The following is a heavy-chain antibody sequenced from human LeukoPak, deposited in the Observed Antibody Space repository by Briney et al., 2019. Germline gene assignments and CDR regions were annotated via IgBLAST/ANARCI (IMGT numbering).Heavy chain of an antibody. CDR3: TRDRGCCSSTSCYAWFDP. CDR1: GFSFVDYA. D-gene: IGHD2-2*01. CDR2: IGDITYGGTT. J-gene: IGHJ5*02. V-gene: IGHV3-49*04. Sequence: PGGSLRLYCTASGFSFVDYAMSWVRQAPGKGLALVGFIGDITYGGTTEYAASVKGRFTISRDDSRSIAYLQMNGLKTEDTAVYYCTRDRGCCSSTSCYAWFDPWGQGTLVTVSS.